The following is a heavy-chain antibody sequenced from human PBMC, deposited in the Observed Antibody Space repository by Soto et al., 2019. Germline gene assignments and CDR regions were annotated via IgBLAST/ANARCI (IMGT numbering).Heavy chain of an antibody. J-gene: IGHJ6*02. Sequence: GGSLRLSCAASGFTVRSNYMSWVRQAPGKGLEWVSVIYSGGSTYYADSVKGRFTISRDNSKNTLYLQMNSLRAEDTAVYYCARDRVAATDYYGMDVWGQGTTVTVSS. D-gene: IGHD2-15*01. CDR3: ARDRVAATDYYGMDV. CDR1: GFTVRSNY. CDR2: IYSGGST. V-gene: IGHV3-66*01.